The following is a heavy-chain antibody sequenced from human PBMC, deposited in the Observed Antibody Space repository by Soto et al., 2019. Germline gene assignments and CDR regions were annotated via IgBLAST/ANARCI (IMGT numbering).Heavy chain of an antibody. Sequence: QITFKESGPTLVKPKQTLALTCTFSGISVTSDGVGVGCIRQPPVKSLEWLAVVFWDDDTRYSPSLESRLSIARDTSKDQVFLSMTNLGSVETARYDCALLNDGDYTFWGQGTRVTVSS. CDR3: ALLNDGDYTF. V-gene: IGHV2-5*02. D-gene: IGHD4-17*01. CDR2: VFWDDDT. CDR1: GISVTSDGVG. J-gene: IGHJ4*02.